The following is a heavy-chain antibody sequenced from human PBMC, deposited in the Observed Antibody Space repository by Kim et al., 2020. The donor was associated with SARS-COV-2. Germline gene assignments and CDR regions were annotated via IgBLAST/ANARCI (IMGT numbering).Heavy chain of an antibody. CDR1: GFTFSNDA. CDR2: ITGSGDAT. J-gene: IGHJ4*02. V-gene: IGHV3-23*01. D-gene: IGHD1-26*01. Sequence: GSLRLSCAASGFTFSNDAMGWVRQAPGKGLEWVSGITGSGDATSYADSVKGRFTMSRDNYKNTLYLQMNSLRGEDTAVYYCAKRSGSYGYFDFWGQGTLVTVSS. CDR3: AKRSGSYGYFDF.